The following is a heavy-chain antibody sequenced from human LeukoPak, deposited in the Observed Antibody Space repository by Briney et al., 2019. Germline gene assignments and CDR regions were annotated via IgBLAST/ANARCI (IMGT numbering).Heavy chain of an antibody. CDR3: ARDLRGVAGFDY. V-gene: IGHV3-21*01. CDR1: GFTFSSYY. J-gene: IGHJ4*01. Sequence: PGGSLRLSCTASGFTFSSYYMNWVRQAPGKGLEWVSSISSSSSYIYYADSVKGRFTISRDNAKNSLYLQMNSLRAEDTAVYYCARDLRGVAGFDYWGQGTLVTVSS. D-gene: IGHD6-19*01. CDR2: ISSSSSYI.